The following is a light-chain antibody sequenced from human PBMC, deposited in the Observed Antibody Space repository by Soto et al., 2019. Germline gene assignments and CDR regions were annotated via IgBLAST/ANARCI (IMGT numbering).Light chain of an antibody. CDR1: QTISSW. J-gene: IGKJ4*01. Sequence: IRMKLSVSAVSATEGDRVTIACRASQTISSWLAWYQQKPGEAPRLLIYQASSLETEVPSRFSGSGSGTEFTLTISSLQPGDFATYYCQQYNSYHTFCG. V-gene: IGKV1-5*03. CDR2: QAS. CDR3: QQYNSYHT.